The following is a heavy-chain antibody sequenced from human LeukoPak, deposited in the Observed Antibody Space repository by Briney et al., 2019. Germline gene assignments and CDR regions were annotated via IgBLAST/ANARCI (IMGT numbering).Heavy chain of an antibody. CDR1: GGSFSGYD. Sequence: KPSETLSLTCAVDGGSFSGYDWSWIRQPPGKGLEWIGGINHSGSTNYNPSLKSRATISVDTSKNQFCLKLSSVTAADTAVYYCARGSVNYCSSTSCSGAFDIWGQGTMVTVSS. CDR3: ARGSVNYCSSTSCSGAFDI. J-gene: IGHJ3*02. D-gene: IGHD2-2*01. CDR2: INHSGST. V-gene: IGHV4-34*01.